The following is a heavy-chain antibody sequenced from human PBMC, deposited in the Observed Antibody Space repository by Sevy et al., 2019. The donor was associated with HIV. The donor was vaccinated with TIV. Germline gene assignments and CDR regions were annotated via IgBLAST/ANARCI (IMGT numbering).Heavy chain of an antibody. CDR2: IKSKTDGGTT. CDR3: TTDSKKRGLSVLLDY. V-gene: IGHV3-15*01. Sequence: GESLKISCAASGFTFSNAWMSWVRQAPGKGLEWVGRIKSKTDGGTTDYAAPVEGRFTISRDDSKNTLYLQMNSLKTEDTAIYYCTTDSKKRGLSVLLDYWGQGTLVTVSS. CDR1: GFTFSNAW. D-gene: IGHD3-10*01. J-gene: IGHJ4*02.